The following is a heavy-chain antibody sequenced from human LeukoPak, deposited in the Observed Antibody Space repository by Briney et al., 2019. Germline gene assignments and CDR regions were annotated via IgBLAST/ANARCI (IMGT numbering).Heavy chain of an antibody. CDR3: ARTDVDTAMVVDY. D-gene: IGHD5-18*01. Sequence: SETLSLTCTVSGGSISSCSYYWGWIRQPPGKGLEWIGSIYYSGSTYYNPSLKSRVTVSVDTSKNQFSLKLSSVTAADTAVYYCARTDVDTAMVVDYWGQGTLVTVSS. CDR1: GGSISSCSYY. CDR2: IYYSGST. J-gene: IGHJ4*02. V-gene: IGHV4-39*01.